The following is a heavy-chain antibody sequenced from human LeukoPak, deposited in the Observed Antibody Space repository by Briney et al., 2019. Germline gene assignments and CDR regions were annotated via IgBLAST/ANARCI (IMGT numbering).Heavy chain of an antibody. D-gene: IGHD1-26*01. V-gene: IGHV3-13*01. CDR3: AALGDSIY. Sequence: GGSLRLSCAASGFAFSSSDMPWVRQVSGKGLEWVSAIGHAGDTYYADSVKGRFTISREDAKNYFFLQMNSLRAGDTAVYFCAALGDSIYWGQGTLVTVSS. CDR1: GFAFSSSD. CDR2: IGHAGDT. J-gene: IGHJ4*02.